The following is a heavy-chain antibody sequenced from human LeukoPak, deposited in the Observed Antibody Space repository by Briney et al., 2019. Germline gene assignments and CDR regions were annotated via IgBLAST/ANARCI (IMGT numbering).Heavy chain of an antibody. Sequence: GGSLRLSCAVSGFTFSRYWLSWVRQAPGKGLEWVANIKEDGSEKYYVDSVKGRFSISRDSAKNSLYLQMNSLRAEDTAVYYCARSPWGGTAVGYWGQGTLVTVSS. CDR1: GFTFSRYW. V-gene: IGHV3-7*03. CDR3: ARSPWGGTAVGY. J-gene: IGHJ4*02. CDR2: IKEDGSEK. D-gene: IGHD6-19*01.